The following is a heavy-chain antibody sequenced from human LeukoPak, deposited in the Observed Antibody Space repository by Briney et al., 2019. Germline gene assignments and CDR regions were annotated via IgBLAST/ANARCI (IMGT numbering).Heavy chain of an antibody. CDR1: GFTFSSYE. D-gene: IGHD3-10*02. J-gene: IGHJ6*04. CDR3: AELGITMIGGV. V-gene: IGHV3-48*03. Sequence: GGSLTLSCEDSGFTFSSYEMNWVRQAPGKGLEWVSYISGSGSTIYYADSVKGRFTISRDNAKNSLYLQMNSLRAEDTAVYYCAELGITMIGGVWGKGTTVTISS. CDR2: ISGSGSTI.